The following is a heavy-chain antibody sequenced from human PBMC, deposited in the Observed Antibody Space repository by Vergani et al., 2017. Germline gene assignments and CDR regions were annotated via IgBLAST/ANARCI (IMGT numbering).Heavy chain of an antibody. CDR3: AKGKGSQRYYYYMDV. J-gene: IGHJ6*03. CDR1: GFTFSSYG. CDR2: ISSDGSNK. V-gene: IGHV3-30*18. Sequence: QVQLVESGGGVVQPGRSLRLSCAASGFTFSSYGMHWVRQAPGKGLEWVAVISSDGSNKYYAESVKGRFTISRDNSKNTLYLQMNSLRAEDTAVYYCAKGKGSQRYYYYMDVWGKGTTVTVSS. D-gene: IGHD1-1*01.